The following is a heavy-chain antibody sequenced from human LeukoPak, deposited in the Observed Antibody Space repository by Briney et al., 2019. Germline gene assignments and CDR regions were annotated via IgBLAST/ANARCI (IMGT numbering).Heavy chain of an antibody. Sequence: PSETLSLTCTVSGGSISSSSYYWGWIRQPPGKGLEWIGSIYYSGSTYYNPSLKSRVTISVDTSKNQFSLKLSSVTAADTAVYYCARDQTLSFDYWGQGTLVTVSS. D-gene: IGHD3-10*01. CDR2: IYYSGST. CDR3: ARDQTLSFDY. J-gene: IGHJ4*02. CDR1: GGSISSSSYY. V-gene: IGHV4-39*07.